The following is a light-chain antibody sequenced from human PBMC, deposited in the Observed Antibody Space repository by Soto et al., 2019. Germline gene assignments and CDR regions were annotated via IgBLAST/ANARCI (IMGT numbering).Light chain of an antibody. J-gene: IGKJ5*01. V-gene: IGKV3-15*01. CDR1: QNMGTN. Sequence: IVVTQSPATLSVSPGERATLSCRTSQNMGTNLGWYQNKPGQAPRLLIYAASTRATGVPARFSGSGSGTEFPLNISSLQPEDFAVYYCQVYSRGPPITFGQGTRLEMK. CDR2: AAS. CDR3: QVYSRGPPIT.